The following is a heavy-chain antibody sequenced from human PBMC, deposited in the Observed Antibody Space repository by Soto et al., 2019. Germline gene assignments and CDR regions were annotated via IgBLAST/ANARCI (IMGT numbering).Heavy chain of an antibody. V-gene: IGHV1-2*04. D-gene: IGHD4-17*01. Sequence: GASVKVSCEASGYTFTGYYMHCVRQAPGQGLEWMGWINPNSGGTNYAQKFQGWVTMTRDASISTAYMELSRLRSDDTAVYYCARSFDLDSGDGYGMDVWGQGATVTVSS. CDR1: GYTFTGYY. CDR2: INPNSGGT. CDR3: ARSFDLDSGDGYGMDV. J-gene: IGHJ6*02.